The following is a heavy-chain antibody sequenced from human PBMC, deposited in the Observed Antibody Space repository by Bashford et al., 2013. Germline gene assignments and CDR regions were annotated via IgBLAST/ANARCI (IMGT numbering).Heavy chain of an antibody. Sequence: SETLSLTCAVSGGSISSSDWWSWVRQPPGKGLEWIGEIYHSGSTNYNPSLKSRVTISVDTSKNQFSLKLSSVTAADTAVYYCARDVRSSSSEGYYYYYGMDVWGQGTTVTVSS. V-gene: IGHV4-4*02. D-gene: IGHD6-6*01. J-gene: IGHJ6*02. CDR1: GGSISSSDW. CDR3: ARDVRSSSSEGYYYYYGMDV. CDR2: IYHSGST.